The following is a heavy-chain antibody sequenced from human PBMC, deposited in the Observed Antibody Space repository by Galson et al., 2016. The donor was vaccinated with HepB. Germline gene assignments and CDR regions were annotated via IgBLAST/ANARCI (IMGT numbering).Heavy chain of an antibody. D-gene: IGHD6-13*01. CDR3: TTRFFTAATGARGFDP. Sequence: SLRLSCAASGFTFSDSPMHWVRRASGKGLEWVGRIRNKANSYATAYAASVKGRFTISRDDSKNTAYLQMNSLKTEDTAIYYCTTRFFTAATGARGFDPWGQGTLVTVSS. CDR2: IRNKANSYAT. CDR1: GFTFSDSP. V-gene: IGHV3-73*01. J-gene: IGHJ5*02.